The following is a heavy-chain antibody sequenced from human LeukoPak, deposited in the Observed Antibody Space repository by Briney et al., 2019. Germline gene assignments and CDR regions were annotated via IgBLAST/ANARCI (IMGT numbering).Heavy chain of an antibody. CDR2: IYHSGST. V-gene: IGHV4-4*02. J-gene: IGHJ5*02. CDR1: GGSISSSNW. Sequence: SGTLSLTCAVSGGSISSSNWWSWVRQPPGKGLEWIGEIYHSGSTNYNPSLKSRVTISVDTSKNQFSLKLSSVTAADTAVYYCAREGVDTAMVIPNTNWFDPWGQGTLVTVSS. CDR3: AREGVDTAMVIPNTNWFDP. D-gene: IGHD5-18*01.